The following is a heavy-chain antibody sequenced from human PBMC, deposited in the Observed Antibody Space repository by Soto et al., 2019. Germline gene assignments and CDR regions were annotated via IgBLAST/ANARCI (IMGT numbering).Heavy chain of an antibody. V-gene: IGHV3-53*04. CDR2: IYSGGNT. Sequence: GGSLRLSCAVSGFSVSTNYMSWVRQPPGKGLEWVSVIYSGGNTYYADSVKGRFTISRHNSKNTLYLQMNSLRPEDTAVYYCASSPQWLCSWGQGTLVTVSS. J-gene: IGHJ4*02. D-gene: IGHD6-19*01. CDR1: GFSVSTNY. CDR3: ASSPQWLCS.